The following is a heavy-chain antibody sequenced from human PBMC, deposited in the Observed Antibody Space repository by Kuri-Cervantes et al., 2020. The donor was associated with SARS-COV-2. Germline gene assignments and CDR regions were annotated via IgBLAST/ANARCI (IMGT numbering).Heavy chain of an antibody. CDR1: GFTFSKYA. D-gene: IGHD3-10*01. CDR2: NSASSANI. J-gene: IGHJ4*02. Sequence: ETLSLTCAASGFTFSKYAMNWVRQAPGKGLEWVSYNSASSANIHYADSVKGRLTISRDNAKKSLFLQMNSLRAEDTTVYRCAREGMVRGATFFDYWGQGTLVTVSS. V-gene: IGHV3-48*04. CDR3: AREGMVRGATFFDY.